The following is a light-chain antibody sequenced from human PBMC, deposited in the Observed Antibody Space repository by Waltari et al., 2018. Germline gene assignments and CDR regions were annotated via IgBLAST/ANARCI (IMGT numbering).Light chain of an antibody. J-gene: IGKJ5*01. CDR3: QQYNRWPPIT. Sequence: EIVMTQSPATLSVSPGETATLSCRASQSDSSNVAWYQKKPGQAPRLLIYDASTRATSIPAKFRGSGSATEFTLTISSLQSEDFAVYYCQQYNRWPPITFGHGTRLEIK. CDR2: DAS. CDR1: QSDSSN. V-gene: IGKV3-15*01.